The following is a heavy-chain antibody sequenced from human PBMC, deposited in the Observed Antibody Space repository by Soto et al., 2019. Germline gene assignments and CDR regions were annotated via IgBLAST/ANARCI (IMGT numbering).Heavy chain of an antibody. V-gene: IGHV1-46*01. D-gene: IGHD1-26*01. J-gene: IGHJ6*04. CDR3: ARGTTLSFSDYYYYGMDV. Sequence: ASVKVSCKSSGYTFTSYYMHWVRQAPGQGLEWMGIINPSGGSTSYAQKFQGRVTMTRDTSTSTVYMELSSLRSEDTAVYYCARGTTLSFSDYYYYGMDVGGKGTTVTVSS. CDR2: INPSGGST. CDR1: GYTFTSYY.